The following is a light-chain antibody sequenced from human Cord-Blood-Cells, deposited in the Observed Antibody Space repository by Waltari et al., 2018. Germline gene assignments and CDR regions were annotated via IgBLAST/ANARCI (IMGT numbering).Light chain of an antibody. CDR2: DAS. CDR3: QQRSNWPPWT. J-gene: IGKJ1*01. Sequence: EIVLTQSPATLSLSPGERATLSCRASQSVSSYLDWHQQKPGQAPRLLIYDASNRATGIPARFSGSGSGTDFTLTISSLEPEDFAVYYCQQRSNWPPWTFGQGTKVEIK. V-gene: IGKV3-11*01. CDR1: QSVSSY.